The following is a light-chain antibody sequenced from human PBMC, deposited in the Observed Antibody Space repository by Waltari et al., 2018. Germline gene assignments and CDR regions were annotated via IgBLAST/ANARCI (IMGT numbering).Light chain of an antibody. Sequence: DIQLTQSPSSLSASVGDRVIITFRFSQGINNYLAWYQQKPGKAPKLLIYAASTFQSGVPSRFSGSGSGTEFTLTISSLHTEDFATYYCQQLNSYQWTFGQGTKVEIK. CDR1: QGINNY. J-gene: IGKJ1*01. CDR3: QQLNSYQWT. CDR2: AAS. V-gene: IGKV1-9*01.